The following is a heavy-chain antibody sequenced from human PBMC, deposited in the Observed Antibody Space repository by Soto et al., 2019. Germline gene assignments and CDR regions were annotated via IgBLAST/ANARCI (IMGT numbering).Heavy chain of an antibody. CDR3: ARVGRIAVAGNNWFDP. J-gene: IGHJ5*02. CDR2: INHSGST. Sequence: SETLSLTCAVYGGSFSGYYWSWIRQPPGKGLEWIGEINHSGSTNYNPSLKSRVTISVDTSKNQFSLKLSSVTAADTAVYYCARVGRIAVAGNNWFDPWGQGTLVTVSS. V-gene: IGHV4-34*01. D-gene: IGHD6-19*01. CDR1: GGSFSGYY.